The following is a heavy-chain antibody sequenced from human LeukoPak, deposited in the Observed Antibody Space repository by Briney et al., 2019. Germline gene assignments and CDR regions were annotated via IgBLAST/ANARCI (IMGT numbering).Heavy chain of an antibody. CDR2: ISSSGSSV. Sequence: GGSLRLSCAASGFTFSSYEMNWVRQAPGEGLEWVSYISSSGSSVKYADSVKGRFTISRDNAKNSLYLQMDSLRAEDTAVYYCTTDHVGATVEFDSWGQGTLVTVSS. CDR1: GFTFSSYE. J-gene: IGHJ4*02. CDR3: TTDHVGATVEFDS. D-gene: IGHD1-26*01. V-gene: IGHV3-48*03.